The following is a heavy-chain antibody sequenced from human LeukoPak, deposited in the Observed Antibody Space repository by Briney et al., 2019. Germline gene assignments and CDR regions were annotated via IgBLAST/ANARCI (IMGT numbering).Heavy chain of an antibody. CDR1: GFTFSSYW. D-gene: IGHD1-26*01. J-gene: IGHJ4*02. Sequence: PGRSLRLSCAASGFTFSSYWMSWVRQAPGKGLEWVANIKQDGSEKYYVDSVKGRFTISRDNAKNSLYLQMNSLRAEDTAVYYCARGARFGGSYYGYWGQGTLVTVSS. CDR2: IKQDGSEK. CDR3: ARGARFGGSYYGY. V-gene: IGHV3-7*04.